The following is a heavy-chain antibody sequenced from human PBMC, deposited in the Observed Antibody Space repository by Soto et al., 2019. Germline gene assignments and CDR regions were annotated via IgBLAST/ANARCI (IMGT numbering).Heavy chain of an antibody. D-gene: IGHD6-19*01. CDR1: GGSISSSSYC. J-gene: IGHJ4*02. CDR3: ARLYSRGLIDY. CDR2: IYYSGST. V-gene: IGHV4-39*01. Sequence: SETLSLTCTFSGGSISSSSYCWGWIRQPPGKGLGWIGSIYYSGSTYYNPSLKSRVTISVDTSKNQFSLKLSSVTAADTAVYYCARLYSRGLIDYWGQGTLVTVSS.